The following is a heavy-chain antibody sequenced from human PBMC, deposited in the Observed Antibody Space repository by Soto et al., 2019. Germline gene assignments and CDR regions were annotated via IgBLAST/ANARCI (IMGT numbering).Heavy chain of an antibody. CDR1: GGSIHNSDW. CDR3: AGGVDH. Sequence: QVQLQESGPGLVKSSETLSLTCAISGGSIHNSDWRTWVRQPPGKGLEWIGEVHQSGGTNYNPSLKSRVSVELDKSKNQFSLKLRSVTAADTGVYYCAGGVDHWGQGILVTVSS. J-gene: IGHJ4*02. CDR2: VHQSGGT. V-gene: IGHV4-4*02.